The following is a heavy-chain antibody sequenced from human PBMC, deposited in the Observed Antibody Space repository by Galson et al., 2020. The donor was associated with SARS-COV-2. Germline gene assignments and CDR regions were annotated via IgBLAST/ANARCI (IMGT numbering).Heavy chain of an antibody. CDR2: INHSGST. V-gene: IGHV4-34*01. CDR1: GGSFSGYY. D-gene: IGHD3-9*01. J-gene: IGHJ6*03. CDR3: ARGVVRYFDWSVVYLYYYYYMDV. Sequence: SETLSLTCAVYGGSFSGYYWSWIRQPPGKGLEWIGEINHSGSTNYNPSLKSRVTISVDTSKNQFSLKLSSVTAADTAVYYCARGVVRYFDWSVVYLYYYYYMDVWGKGTTVTVSS.